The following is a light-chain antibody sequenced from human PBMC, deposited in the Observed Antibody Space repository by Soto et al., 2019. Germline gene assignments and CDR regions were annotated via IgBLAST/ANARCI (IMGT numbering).Light chain of an antibody. V-gene: IGLV2-14*01. CDR3: SSYTSSSTLEV. J-gene: IGLJ1*01. CDR2: EVS. Sequence: QSVLTQPASVSGSPGQSITISCTGTSSDVGGYNYVSWYQQHPGKAPKLMIFEVSNRPSGVSHRFSGSKSGNTASLTISGLQAEDEGDYYCSSYTSSSTLEVSGTGTKVTV. CDR1: SSDVGGYNY.